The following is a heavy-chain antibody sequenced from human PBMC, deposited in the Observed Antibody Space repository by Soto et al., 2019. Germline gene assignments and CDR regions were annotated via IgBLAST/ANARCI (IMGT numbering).Heavy chain of an antibody. D-gene: IGHD2-2*01. CDR1: GFTFSSYG. CDR2: IWYDGSNK. J-gene: IGHJ4*02. V-gene: IGHV3-33*01. Sequence: GGSLRLSCAASGFTFSSYGMHRVRQAPGKGLEWVAVIWYDGSNKYYADSVKGRFTISRDNSKNTLYLQMNSLRAEDTAVYYCARNTLRYQGIDYWGQGTLVTVSS. CDR3: ARNTLRYQGIDY.